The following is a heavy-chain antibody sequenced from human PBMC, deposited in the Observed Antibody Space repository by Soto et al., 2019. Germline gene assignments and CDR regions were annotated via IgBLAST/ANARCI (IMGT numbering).Heavy chain of an antibody. D-gene: IGHD3-3*02. V-gene: IGHV4-39*01. CDR2: IFYLGSS. CDR1: GYSIISSDFY. CDR3: ARHSLALRKNNWFDP. J-gene: IGHJ5*02. Sequence: XETLSLTCAVAGYSIISSDFYWGWVRQPPGKGLEWIGSIFYLGSSYYNPSLKSRVTMSVDTSKNQFSLRLRSVTAADTALYFCARHSLALRKNNWFDPWGKGIMVTVSS.